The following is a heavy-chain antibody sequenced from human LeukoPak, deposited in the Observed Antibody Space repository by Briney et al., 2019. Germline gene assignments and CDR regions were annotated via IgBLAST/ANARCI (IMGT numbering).Heavy chain of an antibody. J-gene: IGHJ4*02. CDR2: IFYSGST. CDR3: ARGQPRYFDY. D-gene: IGHD1-1*01. Sequence: SETLSLTCTVSGGSISSSSYYWGWIRQPPGKGLEWIGSIFYSGSTYYNPSLKSRVTISMDMSKNQFSLKLTSVTAADTAVYYCARGQPRYFDYWGQGTLVTVSS. CDR1: GGSISSSSYY. V-gene: IGHV4-39*07.